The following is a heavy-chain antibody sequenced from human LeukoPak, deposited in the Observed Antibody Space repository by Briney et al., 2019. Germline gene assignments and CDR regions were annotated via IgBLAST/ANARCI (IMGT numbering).Heavy chain of an antibody. Sequence: GGSLRLSCAASGFTFSAYAMNWVRQAPGKGLEWVSSIRSTGVDTYYADSVEGRFTISRDNPKKTLSLQMNSLRVEDTAIYYCAKGVNSGSYYYFDYWGQGTLATVSS. CDR2: IRSTGVDT. CDR3: AKGVNSGSYYYFDY. CDR1: GFTFSAYA. V-gene: IGHV3-23*01. J-gene: IGHJ4*02. D-gene: IGHD1-26*01.